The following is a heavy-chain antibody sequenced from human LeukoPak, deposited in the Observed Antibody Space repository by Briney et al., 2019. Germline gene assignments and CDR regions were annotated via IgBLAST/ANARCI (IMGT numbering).Heavy chain of an antibody. J-gene: IGHJ5*02. Sequence: PSETLSLTCAVYGGSFSGYYWSWIRQPPGKGLEWIGEINHSGSTNYNPSLKSRVTISVDTSKNQFSLKLSSVTAADTAVYYCARTSGAAWFDPWGQGTLVTVSS. CDR2: INHSGST. CDR3: ARTSGAAWFDP. V-gene: IGHV4-34*01. D-gene: IGHD1-26*01. CDR1: GGSFSGYY.